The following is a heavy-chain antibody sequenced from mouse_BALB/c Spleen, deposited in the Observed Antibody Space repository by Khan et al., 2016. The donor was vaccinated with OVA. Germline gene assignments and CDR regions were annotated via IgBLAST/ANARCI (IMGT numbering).Heavy chain of an antibody. CDR3: ARHDYGGFTY. V-gene: IGHV1-74*01. CDR1: GYTFTNYW. J-gene: IGHJ3*01. D-gene: IGHD2-4*01. Sequence: QVQLQQSGPDLVRPGASVKMSCKASGYTFTNYWIHWVKQRPGQGLEWIGMIDPSNGETILNKKFNDKATLNVDQSSNTAYMQLSSLTSEDSAFYSCARHDYGGFTYWGQGTLVTVSA. CDR2: IDPSNGET.